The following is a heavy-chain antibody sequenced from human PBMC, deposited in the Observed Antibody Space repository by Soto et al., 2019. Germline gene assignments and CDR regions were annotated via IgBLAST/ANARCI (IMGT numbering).Heavy chain of an antibody. CDR3: ARAHYGDYGYGMDV. V-gene: IGHV4-30-2*01. CDR1: GGSISSGGYS. J-gene: IGHJ6*02. D-gene: IGHD4-17*01. CDR2: IYHSGSA. Sequence: QLQLQESGSGLVKPSQTLSLTCAVSGGSISSGGYSWSWIRQPPGKGLEWIGYIYHSGSAYYNPSLKSRVTISVDRSKNQFSLKLSSVTAADTAVYYCARAHYGDYGYGMDVWGQGTTVTVSS.